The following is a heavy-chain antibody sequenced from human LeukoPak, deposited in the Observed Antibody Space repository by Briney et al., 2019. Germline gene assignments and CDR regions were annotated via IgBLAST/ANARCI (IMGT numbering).Heavy chain of an antibody. Sequence: PSETLSLTCAVYGGSFSGYYWSWVRQAPGKGLEWVSGINWNGGSTGYADSVKGRFTISRDNAKNSLYLQMNSLRAEDTALYYCARDASITYGPLNWFDPWGQGTLVTVSS. CDR2: INWNGGST. D-gene: IGHD2/OR15-2a*01. CDR1: GGSFSGYY. J-gene: IGHJ5*02. CDR3: ARDASITYGPLNWFDP. V-gene: IGHV3-20*04.